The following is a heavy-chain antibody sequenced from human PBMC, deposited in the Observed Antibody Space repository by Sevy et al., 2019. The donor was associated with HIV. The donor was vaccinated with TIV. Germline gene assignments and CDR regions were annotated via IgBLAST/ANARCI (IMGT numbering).Heavy chain of an antibody. D-gene: IGHD3-22*01. CDR3: ARAQGYYDSSGYYRYYYYGMDV. Sequence: GGSLRLSCAASGFTFSSYWMSWVRQAPGKGLEWVANIKQDGSEKYYVDSVKGRFTRSRDNAKNSLYLQMNSLRAEDTAVYYCARAQGYYDSSGYYRYYYYGMDVWGQGTTVTVSS. CDR1: GFTFSSYW. V-gene: IGHV3-7*01. CDR2: IKQDGSEK. J-gene: IGHJ6*02.